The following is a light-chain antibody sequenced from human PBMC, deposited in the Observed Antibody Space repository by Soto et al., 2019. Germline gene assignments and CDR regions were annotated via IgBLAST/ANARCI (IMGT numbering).Light chain of an antibody. CDR3: QSYDSSLSGYV. CDR2: GNF. V-gene: IGLV1-40*01. J-gene: IGLJ1*01. CDR1: SSNIGAGYD. Sequence: QSVLTQPPSVSGAPGQRVTISCTGSSSNIGAGYDVHWYQQLPGTAPKLLIDGNFNRPSGVPDRFSGSKSGTSASLAITGLQAEDEADYYCQSYDSSLSGYVFGTGTKLTVL.